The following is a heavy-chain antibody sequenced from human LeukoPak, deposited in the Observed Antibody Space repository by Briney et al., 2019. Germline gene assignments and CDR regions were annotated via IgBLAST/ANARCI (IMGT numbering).Heavy chain of an antibody. Sequence: ASVKVSCKASGGTFSSYAISWVRQAPGQGLEWMGGIIPIFGTANYAQKFQGRVTITADESTSTAYMELSSLRAEDTAVYYCAKDPQRYCSSTSCPPSYWGQGTLVTVSS. J-gene: IGHJ4*02. D-gene: IGHD2-2*01. CDR1: GGTFSSYA. CDR2: IIPIFGTA. V-gene: IGHV1-69*13. CDR3: AKDPQRYCSSTSCPPSY.